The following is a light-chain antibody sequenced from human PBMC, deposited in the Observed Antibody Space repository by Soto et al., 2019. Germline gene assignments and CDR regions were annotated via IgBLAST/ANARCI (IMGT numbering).Light chain of an antibody. CDR3: MQALQTPYA. J-gene: IGKJ2*01. V-gene: IGKV2-28*01. Sequence: IVMTQSPLSLPVTPGEPASISCRSNQSLLHSNGYSYLDWYLQKPGQSPQLLIFLGGDRASGVPDRFSGRGSGTDFTLKISRVEAEDVGVYYCMQALQTPYAFGQGTKLEIK. CDR1: QSLLHSNGYSY. CDR2: LGG.